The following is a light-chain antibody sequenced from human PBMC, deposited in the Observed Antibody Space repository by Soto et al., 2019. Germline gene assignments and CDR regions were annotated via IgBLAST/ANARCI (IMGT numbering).Light chain of an antibody. V-gene: IGKV2-30*01. CDR2: KVT. Sequence: DVVLTQSPLSLSVTLGQPASISCRSSESLVKSDGNTFLNWFQQRPGQSPRRLIYKVTNRDSGVPDRFSGSGSGTDFTLKIAMVEAEDVGLYYCMQATHWPPVTFGQGTRLEIK. CDR1: ESLVKSDGNTF. J-gene: IGKJ5*01. CDR3: MQATHWPPVT.